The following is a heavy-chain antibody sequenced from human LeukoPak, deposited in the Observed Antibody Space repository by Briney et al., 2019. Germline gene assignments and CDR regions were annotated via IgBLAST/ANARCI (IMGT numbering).Heavy chain of an antibody. CDR3: ATSGYSSGRPFDY. D-gene: IGHD6-19*01. V-gene: IGHV4-61*02. J-gene: IGHJ4*02. CDR1: GGSITSGNYY. Sequence: SQTLSLTCVVSGGSITSGNYYWSWIRQPAGKGLEWIGRIYPSGNTNYSPSLKSRVTISVDTSKNQFSLKLSSVTAADTAVYYCATSGYSSGRPFDYWGQGTLVTVSS. CDR2: IYPSGNT.